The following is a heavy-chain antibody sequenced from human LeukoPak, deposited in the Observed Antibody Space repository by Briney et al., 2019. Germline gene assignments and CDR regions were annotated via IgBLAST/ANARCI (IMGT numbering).Heavy chain of an antibody. CDR2: INPNSGGT. CDR1: GYTFTGYY. V-gene: IGHV1-2*02. J-gene: IGHJ3*02. CDR3: ARISSGKPPDAFDI. D-gene: IGHD3-22*01. Sequence: ASVKVSCKASGYTFTGYYMHWVRQAPGQGLEWMGWINPNSGGTNYAQKFQGRVTMTRDTSISTAYMELSRLRSDDTAVYYCARISSGKPPDAFDIWGQGTMVTVSS.